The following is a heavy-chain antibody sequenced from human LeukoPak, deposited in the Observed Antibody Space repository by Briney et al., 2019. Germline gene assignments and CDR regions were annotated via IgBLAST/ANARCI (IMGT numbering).Heavy chain of an antibody. CDR3: ARDCSGGSCHGTDYYYYGMDV. V-gene: IGHV3-11*01. CDR2: ISSSGSTT. D-gene: IGHD2-15*01. Sequence: GGSLRLSCAASGFTFSDYYMNWIRQAPGKGLEWVSYISSSGSTTYYADSVKGRFTISRDNAKNSLYLQLNSLRAEDTAVYYCARDCSGGSCHGTDYYYYGMDVWGQGTTVTVSS. J-gene: IGHJ6*02. CDR1: GFTFSDYY.